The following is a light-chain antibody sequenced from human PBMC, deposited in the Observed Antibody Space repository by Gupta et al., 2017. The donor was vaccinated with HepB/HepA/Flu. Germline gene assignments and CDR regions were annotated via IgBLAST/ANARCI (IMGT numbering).Light chain of an antibody. V-gene: IGKV1-17*01. CDR1: QGVGDD. CDR3: LQQHNCPWT. J-gene: IGKJ1*01. Sequence: DIQLTHSPATLSASVGDRVTITCRASQGVGDDLGWYQQRPGKAPKRLIYAASRGERGVPSRFSGSGSGTEFTLTISSLQPEDFASYYCLQQHNCPWTFGQGTKVEIK. CDR2: AAS.